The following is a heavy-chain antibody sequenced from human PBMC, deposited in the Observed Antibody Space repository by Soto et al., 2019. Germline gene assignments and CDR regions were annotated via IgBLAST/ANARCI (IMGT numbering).Heavy chain of an antibody. V-gene: IGHV5-10-1*03. CDR2: IDTSDSQT. J-gene: IGHJ4*02. CDR3: ARQRPDFGNFLSTPDY. D-gene: IGHD4-4*01. CDR1: EYSFTNYW. Sequence: EVQLVQSGAEVKKPGESLRISCKGSEYSFTNYWINWVRQMPGKGLEWMGRIDTSDSQTNYSPSFQGHVTISVDKSSRTAYLQWSSLKASDSAMYYCARQRPDFGNFLSTPDYWGQGTLVTVSS.